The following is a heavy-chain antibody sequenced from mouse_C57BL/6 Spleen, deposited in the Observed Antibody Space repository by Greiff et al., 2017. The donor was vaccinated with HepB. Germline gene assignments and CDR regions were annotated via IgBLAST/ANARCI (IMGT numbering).Heavy chain of an antibody. CDR2: IDPSDSET. V-gene: IGHV1-52*01. J-gene: IGHJ4*01. CDR3: ARSRGAIYYGNYDAMDY. Sequence: QVQLQQPGAELVRPGSSVKLSCKASGYTFTSYWMHWVKQRPIQGLEWIGNIDPSDSETHYNQKFKDKATLTVDKSSSTAYMQLSSLTSEDSAVYYCARSRGAIYYGNYDAMDYWGQGTSVTVSS. D-gene: IGHD2-1*01. CDR1: GYTFTSYW.